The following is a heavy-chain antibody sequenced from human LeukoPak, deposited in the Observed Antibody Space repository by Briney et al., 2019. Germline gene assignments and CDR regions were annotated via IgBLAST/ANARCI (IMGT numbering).Heavy chain of an antibody. J-gene: IGHJ4*02. Sequence: GRSLRLSCTASGFTFGDYAMSWVRQAPGKGLEWVGFVRVKGYGATTEYAVSVKGRFTISRDDSKSIAYLQMNSLKTDDTGVYYCTRGGYGGGSFDYWGQGTLVTVSP. D-gene: IGHD4-23*01. CDR2: VRVKGYGATT. CDR1: GFTFGDYA. V-gene: IGHV3-49*04. CDR3: TRGGYGGGSFDY.